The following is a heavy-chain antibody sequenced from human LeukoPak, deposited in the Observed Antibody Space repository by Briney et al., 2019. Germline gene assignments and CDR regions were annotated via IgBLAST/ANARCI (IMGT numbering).Heavy chain of an antibody. J-gene: IGHJ3*02. V-gene: IGHV4-59*01. Sequence: SETLSLTCTVSGGSISSYYWSWIRQPPGKGLEWIGYIYYSGSTNYNPSLKSRVTISVDTSKNQFSLKLSSVTAADTAVYYCARSRSGYSYDHAAFDIWGQGTMVTVSS. CDR2: IYYSGST. CDR1: GGSISSYY. CDR3: ARSRSGYSYDHAAFDI. D-gene: IGHD5-18*01.